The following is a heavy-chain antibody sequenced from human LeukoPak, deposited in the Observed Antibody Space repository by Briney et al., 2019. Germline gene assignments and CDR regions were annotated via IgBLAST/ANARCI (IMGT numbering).Heavy chain of an antibody. V-gene: IGHV3-7*01. Sequence: GGSLRLSCAASDFTFSRYWMTWVRQAPGKGLEWVANINQDGSVKYYVDSVKGRFTISRDNAKNLVYLQMDSLRAEDTAVYYCARIGYSSSSLDYWGQGTLVTVSS. CDR1: DFTFSRYW. CDR3: ARIGYSSSSLDY. J-gene: IGHJ4*02. D-gene: IGHD6-13*01. CDR2: INQDGSVK.